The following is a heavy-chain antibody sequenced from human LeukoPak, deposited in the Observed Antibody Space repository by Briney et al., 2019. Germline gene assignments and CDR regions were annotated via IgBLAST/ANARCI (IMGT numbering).Heavy chain of an antibody. CDR1: GFTFSSYS. Sequence: PGGSLRLSCAASGFTFSSYSMNWVRQAPGKGLEWVSGISGSGDSTYYADSVKGRFTISRDNSKNTLHLQMNSLRVEDTAVYYCAKDLVYWGQYSWGQGTLVTVSS. D-gene: IGHD1-26*01. V-gene: IGHV3-23*01. CDR3: AKDLVYWGQYS. CDR2: ISGSGDST. J-gene: IGHJ5*02.